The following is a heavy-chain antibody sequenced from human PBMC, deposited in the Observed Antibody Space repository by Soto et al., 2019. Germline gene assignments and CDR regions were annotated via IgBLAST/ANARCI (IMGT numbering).Heavy chain of an antibody. V-gene: IGHV4-4*02. CDR3: AKYSGHDWVALDY. CDR1: GDSISSHNW. J-gene: IGHJ4*02. CDR2: IYHGGST. Sequence: QVQLQESGPGLVKPSGTLSLTCAVSGDSISSHNWWTWVRQPPGRGLEWIGEIYHGGSTSYNPSLKGRVIISVDQSKNLFSLKLNSVTAADTAVYFCAKYSGHDWVALDYWGQGTLVTVSS. D-gene: IGHD5-12*01.